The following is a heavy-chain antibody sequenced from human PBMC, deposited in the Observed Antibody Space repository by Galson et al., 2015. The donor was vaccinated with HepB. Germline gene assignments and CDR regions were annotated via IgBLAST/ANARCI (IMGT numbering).Heavy chain of an antibody. D-gene: IGHD3-10*01. CDR1: GFTFSSYS. CDR3: ARDHWAWGITMVRGVLFDL. Sequence: SLRLSCAASGFTFSSYSMNWVRQAPGKGLEWVSSISSSSSYIYYADSVKGRFTISSDNAKNSLYLQMNSLRAEDTAVYYCARDHWAWGITMVRGVLFDLWGRGTLVTVSS. V-gene: IGHV3-21*01. CDR2: ISSSSSYI. J-gene: IGHJ2*01.